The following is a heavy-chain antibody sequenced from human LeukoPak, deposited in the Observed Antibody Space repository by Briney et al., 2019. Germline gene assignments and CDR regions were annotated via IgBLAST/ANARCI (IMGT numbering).Heavy chain of an antibody. CDR2: ISTSGPII. V-gene: IGHV3-11*01. D-gene: IGHD4-17*01. CDR1: GFLFSDYY. Sequence: GGSLRLSCAASGFLFSDYYMSWLRQAPGKGLEWISYISTSGPIISYTDSVKGRFTISRDNAKNSLYLQMNSLRAEDTAVYYCARTEGFGDYGVDAFHVWGQGTMVTVSS. J-gene: IGHJ3*01. CDR3: ARTEGFGDYGVDAFHV.